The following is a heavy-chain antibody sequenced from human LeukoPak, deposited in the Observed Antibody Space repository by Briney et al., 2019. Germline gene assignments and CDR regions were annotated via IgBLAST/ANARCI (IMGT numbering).Heavy chain of an antibody. Sequence: PSETLSLTCAVSGGSISSSNWWSWVRQPPGKGLEWIGEIYHSGSTNYNPSLKSRVTISVDKSKNQFSLKLSSVTAADTAVYYCARVSTWLHLWWFDPWGQGTLVTVSS. CDR1: GGSISSSNW. V-gene: IGHV4-4*02. CDR3: ARVSTWLHLWWFDP. CDR2: IYHSGST. D-gene: IGHD5-24*01. J-gene: IGHJ5*02.